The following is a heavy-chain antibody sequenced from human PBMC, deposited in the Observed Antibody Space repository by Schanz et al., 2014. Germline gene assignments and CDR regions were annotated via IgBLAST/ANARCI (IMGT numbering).Heavy chain of an antibody. V-gene: IGHV3-9*01. CDR2: ISWNGGFI. J-gene: IGHJ4*02. CDR3: ARDKGGYYPFDY. D-gene: IGHD3-3*01. Sequence: EVQLVESGGDLVQPGRSLRLSCAASGFTFDEYGMHWVRQAPGKGLEWVSGISWNGGFIAYGDAVKGRFTISRDNAKNSLYLQMNSLTADDTAVYYCARDKGGYYPFDYWGRGTLVTVSS. CDR1: GFTFDEYG.